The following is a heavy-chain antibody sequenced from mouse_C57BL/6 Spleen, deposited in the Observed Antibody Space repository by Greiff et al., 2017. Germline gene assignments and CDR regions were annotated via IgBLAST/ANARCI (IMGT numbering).Heavy chain of an antibody. CDR2: IYPGDGDT. CDR3: ERSEPYYAMDY. J-gene: IGHJ4*01. CDR1: GYAFSSYW. Sequence: QVQLKQSGAELVKPGASVKISCKASGYAFSSYWMNWVKQRPGKGLEWIGQIYPGDGDTNYNGKFKGKATLTANKSSSTAYMQLSRLTSEDSAVYVCERSEPYYAMDYWGQGTSVTVSS. V-gene: IGHV1-80*01.